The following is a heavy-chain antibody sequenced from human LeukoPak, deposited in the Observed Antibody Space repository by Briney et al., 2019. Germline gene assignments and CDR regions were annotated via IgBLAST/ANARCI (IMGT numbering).Heavy chain of an antibody. CDR3: ARVARSGTYSLDF. CDR2: IHYRGTT. J-gene: IGHJ4*02. V-gene: IGHV4-39*07. CDR1: GDTVSSMSFQ. Sequence: SETLSLTCTVSGDTVSSMSFQWGWIRQPPGKGLEWIGSIHYRGTTYYNPSLKSRVILSVDTSKDQFSLNLSSVTVADTAVYYCARVARSGTYSLDFWGQGILVTVSS. D-gene: IGHD1-26*01.